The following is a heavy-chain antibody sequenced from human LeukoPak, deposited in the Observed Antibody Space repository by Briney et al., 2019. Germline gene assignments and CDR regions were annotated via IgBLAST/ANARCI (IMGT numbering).Heavy chain of an antibody. CDR3: IRGAPTTFDY. D-gene: IGHD1-14*01. CDR1: GFTFSSYW. CDR2: INSGGSST. V-gene: IGHV3-74*01. Sequence: PGGSLRLSCAASGFTFSSYWMHWVRQAPGKGLVWVSRINSGGSSTSRADSAKGRFTISRDNAKNTLYLQMNSLRPEDTAVYYCIRGAPTTFDYWGQGTLVTVSS. J-gene: IGHJ4*02.